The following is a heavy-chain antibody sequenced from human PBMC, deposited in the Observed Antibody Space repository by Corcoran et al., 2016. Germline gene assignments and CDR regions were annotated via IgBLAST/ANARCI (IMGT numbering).Heavy chain of an antibody. CDR1: GFSLSTSGMC. CDR3: ARMTILTDGGYDVMDV. CDR2: IDWDDDK. V-gene: IGHV2-70*01. Sequence: QVTLRESGPALVKPTQTLTLTCTFSGFSLSTSGMCVSWIRQPPGKALEWLALIDWDDDKYYSTSLKTRLTISKDTSKNQVVLPMTNMDPVDTATYYCARMTILTDGGYDVMDVWGQGTTVTVSS. J-gene: IGHJ6*02. D-gene: IGHD3-3*01.